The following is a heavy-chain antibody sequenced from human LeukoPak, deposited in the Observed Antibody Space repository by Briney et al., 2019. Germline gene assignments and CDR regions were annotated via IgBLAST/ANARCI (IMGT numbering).Heavy chain of an antibody. CDR2: IKQDGSEK. D-gene: IGHD3-16*02. Sequence: GGSLRLSCAASGFTFSCYWMSWVRQAPGKGLEWVANIKQDGSEKYYVDSVKGRFTISRDNAKNSLYLQMNSLRAEDTAVYYCARAGDYDYVWGNYRYTVHFDYWGQGTLVAVSS. CDR1: GFTFSCYW. J-gene: IGHJ4*02. V-gene: IGHV3-7*03. CDR3: ARAGDYDYVWGNYRYTVHFDY.